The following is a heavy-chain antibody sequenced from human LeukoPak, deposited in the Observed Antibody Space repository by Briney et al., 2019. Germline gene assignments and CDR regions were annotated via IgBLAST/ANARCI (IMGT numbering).Heavy chain of an antibody. V-gene: IGHV4-39*01. CDR3: ARPRIYGDYYYYYMDV. CDR1: GGSISSSSYY. D-gene: IGHD4-17*01. CDR2: IYYSGST. J-gene: IGHJ6*03. Sequence: SETLSLTCTVSGGSISSSSYYWRWIRQPPGKGLEWIGSIYYSGSTYYNPSLKSRVTISVDTSKNQFSLKLSSVTAADTAVYYCARPRIYGDYYYYYMDVWGKGTTVTVSS.